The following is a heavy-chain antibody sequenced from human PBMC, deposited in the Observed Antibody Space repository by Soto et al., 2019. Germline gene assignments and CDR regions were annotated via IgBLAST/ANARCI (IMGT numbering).Heavy chain of an antibody. CDR1: GYSFTSYW. D-gene: IGHD3-3*01. CDR3: ARQTPYYDFWSGYYPYYYYGMDV. V-gene: IGHV5-51*01. J-gene: IGHJ6*02. Sequence: PGESLKISCKGSGYSFTSYWIGWVRQMPGKGLEWMGIIYPGDSDTRYSPSFQGQVTISADKSISTAYLQWSSLKASDTAMYYCARQTPYYDFWSGYYPYYYYGMDVWGQGTTDTVSS. CDR2: IYPGDSDT.